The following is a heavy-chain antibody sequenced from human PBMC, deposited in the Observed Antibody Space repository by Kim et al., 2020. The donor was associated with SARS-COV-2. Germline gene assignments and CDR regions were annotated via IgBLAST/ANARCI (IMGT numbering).Heavy chain of an antibody. V-gene: IGHV1-58*01. D-gene: IGHD6-19*01. Sequence: SVKVSCKASGFTFTSSAVQWMRQARGQRLEWIGWIAVGSGNTNYAQKFQERVTITRDMSTRTAYMEVSSLRSEDTAVYYCAADLGIAVAETQSYGMDVWGQGTTVTVSS. CDR2: IAVGSGNT. J-gene: IGHJ6*02. CDR1: GFTFTSSA. CDR3: AADLGIAVAETQSYGMDV.